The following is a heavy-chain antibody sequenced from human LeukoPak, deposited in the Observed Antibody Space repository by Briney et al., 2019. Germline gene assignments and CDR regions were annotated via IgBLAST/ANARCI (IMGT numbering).Heavy chain of an antibody. J-gene: IGHJ4*02. CDR2: ISWNSGSI. V-gene: IGHV3-9*01. CDR3: AEDVEVDTAIVPYYFDY. Sequence: GGSLRLSCAASGFTFDDYAMHWVRQAPGKGLEWVSGISWNSGSIGYADSVKGRFTISRDNAKNSLYLQMNSLRAEDTALYYCAEDVEVDTAIVPYYFDYWGQGTLVTVSS. CDR1: GFTFDDYA. D-gene: IGHD5-18*01.